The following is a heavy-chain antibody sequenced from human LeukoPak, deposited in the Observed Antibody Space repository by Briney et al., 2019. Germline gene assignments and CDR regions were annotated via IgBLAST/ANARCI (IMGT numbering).Heavy chain of an antibody. CDR2: ISYDGSNK. Sequence: GRSLRLSCAASGFTFSSSAMHWVRQPPGKGLEWVAVISYDGSNKYYADSVKGRFTISRGNSRNTLYLEMNSLRPEDTAVYYCARDRLYYFDNWGQGTLVTVSS. CDR1: GFTFSSSA. J-gene: IGHJ4*02. CDR3: ARDRLYYFDN. D-gene: IGHD6-19*01. V-gene: IGHV3-30-3*01.